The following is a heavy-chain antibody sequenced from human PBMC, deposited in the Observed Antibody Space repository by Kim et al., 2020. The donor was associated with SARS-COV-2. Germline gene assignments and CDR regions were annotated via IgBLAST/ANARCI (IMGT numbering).Heavy chain of an antibody. CDR1: GYTFTSYY. Sequence: ASVKVSCKASGYTFTSYYMHWVRQAPGQGLEWVGIINPSGGTTSYAQKFQGRVTMTRDTSTSTVYMELSSLRSEDTAVYYCARGASEGSGSYLDDYWGQGTLVTVSS. CDR2: INPSGGTT. V-gene: IGHV1-46*01. CDR3: ARGASEGSGSYLDDY. D-gene: IGHD3-10*01. J-gene: IGHJ4*02.